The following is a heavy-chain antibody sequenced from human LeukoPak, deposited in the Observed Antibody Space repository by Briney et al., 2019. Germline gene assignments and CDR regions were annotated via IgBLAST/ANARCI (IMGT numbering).Heavy chain of an antibody. CDR2: ISGSGGST. J-gene: IGHJ4*02. Sequence: GGSLRISCAASGFTFSSYAMSWVRQASGKGLEWVSAISGSGGSTYYADSVKGRFTISRDNSKNTLYLQMNSLRAEDTAVYYCAKDSYSYGYSAYYFDYWGQGTLVTVSS. CDR3: AKDSYSYGYSAYYFDY. V-gene: IGHV3-23*01. CDR1: GFTFSSYA. D-gene: IGHD5-18*01.